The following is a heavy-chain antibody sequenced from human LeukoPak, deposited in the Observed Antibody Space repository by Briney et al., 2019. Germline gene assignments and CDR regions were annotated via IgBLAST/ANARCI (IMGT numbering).Heavy chain of an antibody. Sequence: GGSLRLSCAASGFTFSDYAMRWVRQAPGKELEYVPAISSNGGSIHYANSVKGRFTISRDNSKNTLYLQMDSLRAEDMAVYYCARDTCGCGSGWHLYWYFDLWGRGTLVTVSS. CDR3: ARDTCGCGSGWHLYWYFDL. J-gene: IGHJ2*01. CDR2: ISSNGGSI. V-gene: IGHV3-64*01. D-gene: IGHD6-19*01. CDR1: GFTFSDYA.